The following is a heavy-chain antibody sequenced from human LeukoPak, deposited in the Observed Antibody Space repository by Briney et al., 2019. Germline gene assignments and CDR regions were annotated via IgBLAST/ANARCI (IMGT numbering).Heavy chain of an antibody. Sequence: GGSLRLSCAASGFTFSDYYMSWIRQAPGKGLEWVSYISSSGSTIYYADSVEGRFTISRNNAKNSLYLQMNSLRAEDTAVYYCARDGGPNSSGWYIDYWGQGTLVTVSS. CDR2: ISSSGSTI. D-gene: IGHD6-19*01. V-gene: IGHV3-11*01. CDR1: GFTFSDYY. CDR3: ARDGGPNSSGWYIDY. J-gene: IGHJ4*02.